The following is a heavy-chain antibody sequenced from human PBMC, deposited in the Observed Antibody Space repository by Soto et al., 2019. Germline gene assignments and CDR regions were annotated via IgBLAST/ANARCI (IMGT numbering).Heavy chain of an antibody. Sequence: GASVKVSCKASGGTFSNYVVNWVRQAPGQGLEWMGRIIPISGAANYAQKFQGRVTITADKSTSTSYMELSSLRSEDTAVYYCAGDMTRTVVPHFDFWGQGTLVTVSS. CDR2: IIPISGAA. CDR3: AGDMTRTVVPHFDF. CDR1: GGTFSNYV. D-gene: IGHD1-7*01. J-gene: IGHJ4*02. V-gene: IGHV1-69*06.